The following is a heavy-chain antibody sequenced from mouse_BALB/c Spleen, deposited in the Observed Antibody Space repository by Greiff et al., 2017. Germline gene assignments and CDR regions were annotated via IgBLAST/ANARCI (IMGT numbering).Heavy chain of an antibody. D-gene: IGHD1-1*01. J-gene: IGHJ4*01. Sequence: LVKTGASVKISCKASGYSFTGYYMHWVKQSHGKSLEWIGYISCYNGATSYNQKFKGKATFTVDTSSSTAYMQFNSLTSEDSAVYYGARDYYYGSSYYAMDYWGEGASVTVSS. CDR2: ISCYNGAT. CDR1: GYSFTGYY. V-gene: IGHV1S34*01. CDR3: ARDYYYGSSYYAMDY.